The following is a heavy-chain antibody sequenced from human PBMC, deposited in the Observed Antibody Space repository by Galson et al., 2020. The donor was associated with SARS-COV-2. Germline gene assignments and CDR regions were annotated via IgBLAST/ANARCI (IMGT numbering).Heavy chain of an antibody. J-gene: IGHJ5*02. CDR1: GFPFENYW. Sequence: GESLKISCAASGFPFENYWMTWVRQAPGKGLEYVANIRQDGSEKYYAASVRGRFTISRDNAENSLYLQMNSLRPEDTAMYYCAKVYTSGRENYFGPWGQGTLVTVSS. V-gene: IGHV3-7*03. D-gene: IGHD6-19*01. CDR3: AKVYTSGRENYFGP. CDR2: IRQDGSEK.